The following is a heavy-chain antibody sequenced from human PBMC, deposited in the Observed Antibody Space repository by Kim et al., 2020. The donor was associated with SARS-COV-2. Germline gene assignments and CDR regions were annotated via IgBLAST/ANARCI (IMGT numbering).Heavy chain of an antibody. J-gene: IGHJ4*02. V-gene: IGHV4-39*01. D-gene: IGHD3-10*01. CDR3: AGGVLVRGWGFDY. Sequence: YDPSLKSRVTMSIDTSRNQFSLKLTSLTAADTAVYYGAGGVLVRGWGFDYWGQGTLVTVSS.